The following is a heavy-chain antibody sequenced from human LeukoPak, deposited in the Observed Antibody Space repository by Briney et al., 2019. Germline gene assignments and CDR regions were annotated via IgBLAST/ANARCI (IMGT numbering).Heavy chain of an antibody. V-gene: IGHV3-7*01. CDR3: ARAYYYGSGSPAGY. Sequence: GGSLRLSCAASGFIFSSYWMSWVRQAPGKGLEWVANIKQDGSEKYYVDSEKGRFTISRDNAKNSLYLQMNSLRAEDTAVYYCARAYYYGSGSPAGYWGQGTLVTVSS. CDR2: IKQDGSEK. CDR1: GFIFSSYW. J-gene: IGHJ4*02. D-gene: IGHD3-10*01.